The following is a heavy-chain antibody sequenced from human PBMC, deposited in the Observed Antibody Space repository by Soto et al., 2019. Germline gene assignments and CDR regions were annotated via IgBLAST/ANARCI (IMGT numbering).Heavy chain of an antibody. D-gene: IGHD3-22*01. CDR2: ISSSGSTI. V-gene: IGHV3-11*01. J-gene: IGHJ6*02. Sequence: GGSLRLSCAASGFTFSDYYMSWIRQAPGKGLEWVSYISSSGSTIYYADSVKGRFTISRDNAKNSLYLQMNSLRAEDTAVYYCASSYYYDSSGPPTVHYYSYYGMDVWGQGTTVTVSS. CDR1: GFTFSDYY. CDR3: ASSYYYDSSGPPTVHYYSYYGMDV.